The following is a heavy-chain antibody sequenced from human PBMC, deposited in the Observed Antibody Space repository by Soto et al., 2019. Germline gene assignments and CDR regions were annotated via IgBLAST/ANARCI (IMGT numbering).Heavy chain of an antibody. CDR1: GFTFSDHY. CDR3: ARVFQGAAALKYMDV. D-gene: IGHD6-13*01. CDR2: TRNKANSYTT. V-gene: IGHV3-72*01. Sequence: GGSLRLSCAASGFTFSDHYMDWVRQAPGKGLEWVGRTRNKANSYTTEYAASVKGRFTISRDDSKNSLYLQMNSLKTEDTAVYYCARVFQGAAALKYMDVWGKGTTVTVSS. J-gene: IGHJ6*03.